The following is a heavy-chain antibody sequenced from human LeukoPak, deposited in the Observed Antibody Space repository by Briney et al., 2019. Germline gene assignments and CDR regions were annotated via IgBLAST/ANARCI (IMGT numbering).Heavy chain of an antibody. CDR2: ITSSSSYI. CDR1: AFTFSSNN. V-gene: IGHV3-21*06. J-gene: IGHJ6*03. CDR3: ARDPYSGNYGAYYYYYMDV. Sequence: GGSLRLSCSASAFTFSSNNMNWVRQAPGKGLEWVSSITSSSSYIYYADSVKGRFTIYRDNAKNSLYLQMDSLRVKDTAEYYCARDPYSGNYGAYYYYYMDVWGKGTTVTVSS. D-gene: IGHD1-26*01.